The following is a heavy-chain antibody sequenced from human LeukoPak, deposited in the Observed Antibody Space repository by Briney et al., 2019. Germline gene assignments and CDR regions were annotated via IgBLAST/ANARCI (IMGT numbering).Heavy chain of an antibody. CDR3: ARVRCTNGICYAGYCYYMDV. V-gene: IGHV4-61*02. Sequence: SETLSLTCTVSGGSINSGTYYWSWIRQPAGKGLEWIERIYTTGSTKYNPSLKSRVTISVDTSKNQFPLKLSSVTAADTAVYYCARVRCTNGICYAGYCYYMDVWGKGTTVTVSS. CDR2: IYTTGST. CDR1: GGSINSGTYY. D-gene: IGHD2-8*01. J-gene: IGHJ6*03.